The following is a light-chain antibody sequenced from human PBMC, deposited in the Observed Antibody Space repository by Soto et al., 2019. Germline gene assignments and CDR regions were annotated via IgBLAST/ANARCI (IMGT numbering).Light chain of an antibody. CDR2: KVT. Sequence: QSVLTQPASVSGSPGQSITFSCTGTSSDVGAYNYVSWYQQHPGKAPKLIIYKVTDRPSGVSNRFSGSKSGNTASLTISGLQAEDEADYYCSSYTSSNTYVFGTGTKVTVL. CDR1: SSDVGAYNY. J-gene: IGLJ1*01. V-gene: IGLV2-14*01. CDR3: SSYTSSNTYV.